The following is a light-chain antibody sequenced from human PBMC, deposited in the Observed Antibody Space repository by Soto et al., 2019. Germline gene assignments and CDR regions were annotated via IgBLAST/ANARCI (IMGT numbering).Light chain of an antibody. CDR3: SSYVGSNNFV. CDR1: SSDVGGYNY. V-gene: IGLV2-8*01. J-gene: IGLJ1*01. Sequence: QSALTQPPSASGSPGQSVTISCPGTSSDVGGYNYVSWYQQHPGKAPKLMIYEVTKRPSGVPDRFSGSKSGNTASLTVSGLQAEDEADYYCSSYVGSNNFVFGTGTKLTVL. CDR2: EVT.